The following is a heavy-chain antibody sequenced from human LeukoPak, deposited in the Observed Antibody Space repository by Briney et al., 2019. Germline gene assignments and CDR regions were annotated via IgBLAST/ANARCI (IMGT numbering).Heavy chain of an antibody. V-gene: IGHV4-34*01. CDR2: FNHSGST. Sequence: PSETLSLTCAVYGGSFSGYYWSWIRQPPGKGLEWIGEFNHSGSTNYNPSLKSRVTISVDTSKNQFSLKLSSVTAADTAVYYCARGRLRFLEWLAGHDAFDIWGQGTMVTVSS. J-gene: IGHJ3*02. D-gene: IGHD3-3*01. CDR3: ARGRLRFLEWLAGHDAFDI. CDR1: GGSFSGYY.